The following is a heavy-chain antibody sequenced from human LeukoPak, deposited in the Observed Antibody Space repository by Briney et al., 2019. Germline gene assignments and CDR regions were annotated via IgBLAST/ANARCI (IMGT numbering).Heavy chain of an antibody. J-gene: IGHJ4*02. CDR1: GYTFTGYY. D-gene: IGHD3-9*01. Sequence: ASVKVSCKASGYTFTGYYLHWVRQAPGQGLEWMGWINPTSGATNYAQKFQDRVTMTRDKSISTAYMELSRLRSDDTAVYYCARSPHILTGENFDYWGQGTLVTVSS. CDR2: INPTSGAT. V-gene: IGHV1-2*02. CDR3: ARSPHILTGENFDY.